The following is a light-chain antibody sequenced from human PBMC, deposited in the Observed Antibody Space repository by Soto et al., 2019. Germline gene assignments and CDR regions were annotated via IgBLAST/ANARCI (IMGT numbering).Light chain of an antibody. Sequence: EIVLTQSPGTLSLTTGERATLSCRASQSVSSSYLAWYQQKPGQAPRLLIYGASSRATGIPDRFSGSGSGTDFTLTISRLEPEDFAVYYCQQYGRSPTTFGQGTKVDI. J-gene: IGKJ1*01. CDR1: QSVSSSY. V-gene: IGKV3-20*01. CDR2: GAS. CDR3: QQYGRSPTT.